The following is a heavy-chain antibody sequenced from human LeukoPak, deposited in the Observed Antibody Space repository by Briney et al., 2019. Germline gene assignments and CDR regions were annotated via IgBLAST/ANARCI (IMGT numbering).Heavy chain of an antibody. CDR1: GVSISSTNYF. Sequence: SETLSLTCSVSGVSISSTNYFWGWIRQPPEKGLEWIGGLLYSGFTYYHPSLKSRVSISVDTSKNQFSLKLTSVTAADTAVYFCFADRGGDQGDSWGQGTLVTVSS. D-gene: IGHD3-16*01. CDR3: FADRGGDQGDS. CDR2: LLYSGFT. V-gene: IGHV4-39*07. J-gene: IGHJ4*02.